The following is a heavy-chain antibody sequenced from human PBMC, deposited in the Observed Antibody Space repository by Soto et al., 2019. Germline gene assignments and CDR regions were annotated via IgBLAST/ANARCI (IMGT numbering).Heavy chain of an antibody. CDR2: IYPGDSDA. CDR1: GYSFTTYW. Sequence: GESLKISCKGSGYSFTTYWIAWVRQMPGKGLEWMGIIYPGDSDARYSPSFQGQVTISADRSISTAYLQWSSLKASDTAMYCCARLVAAAGKVNYYYYCGMDVWGQGTTVTVSS. J-gene: IGHJ6*02. D-gene: IGHD6-13*01. V-gene: IGHV5-51*01. CDR3: ARLVAAAGKVNYYYYCGMDV.